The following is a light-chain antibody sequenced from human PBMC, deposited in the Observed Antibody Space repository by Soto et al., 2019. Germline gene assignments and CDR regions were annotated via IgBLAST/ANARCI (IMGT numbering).Light chain of an antibody. Sequence: EVVLTQSPGTLSSSPGERATLSCKASQSVSSYLAWYQQKPGQAPRLLIYDASNRATGIPARFSGSGSGTDFTLTISSLEPEDIATYYCQQYDSLPLTFGGGTKVEI. V-gene: IGKV3-11*01. CDR1: QSVSSY. J-gene: IGKJ4*01. CDR3: QQYDSLPLT. CDR2: DAS.